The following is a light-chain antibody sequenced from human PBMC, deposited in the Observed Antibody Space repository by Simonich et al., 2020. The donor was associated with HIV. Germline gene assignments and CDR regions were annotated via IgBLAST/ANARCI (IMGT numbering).Light chain of an antibody. CDR1: QGIRFY. CDR2: AAS. Sequence: DIQMTQSPSSLSASVGDRVTITCRASQGIRFYLAWYQQKPGKVPKLLINAASNLQSGVPSRFSGSGSGTEFTLTISSLQPDDFATYYCQQYNSYSPRWTFGQGTKLEIK. V-gene: IGKV1-27*01. J-gene: IGKJ2*02. CDR3: QQYNSYSPRWT.